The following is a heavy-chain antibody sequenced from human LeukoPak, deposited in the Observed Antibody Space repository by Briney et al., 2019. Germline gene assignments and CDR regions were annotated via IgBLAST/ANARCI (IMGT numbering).Heavy chain of an antibody. Sequence: PSETLSLTCTVSGGSISSSSYYWGWIRQPPGKGLEWIGYIYYSGSTNYNPSLKSRVTISVDASKNQFSLKLSSVTAADTAVYYCARQRDGYNYHLVENDAFDIWGQGTMVTVSS. V-gene: IGHV4-61*05. CDR1: GGSISSSSYY. D-gene: IGHD5-24*01. CDR2: IYYSGST. CDR3: ARQRDGYNYHLVENDAFDI. J-gene: IGHJ3*02.